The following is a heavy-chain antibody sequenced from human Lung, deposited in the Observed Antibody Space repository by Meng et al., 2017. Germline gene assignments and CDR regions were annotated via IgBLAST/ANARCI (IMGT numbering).Heavy chain of an antibody. CDR2: IYHSGST. Sequence: VRVQESGPGLVKPSGTLSLTCAGSCGSISSSNWWRWVRQPPGKGLEWIGEIYHSGSTNYNPSLKSRVTISVDKSKNQFSLKLSSVTAADTAVYYCARGSITMVRGVSVFDPWGQGTLVTVSS. J-gene: IGHJ5*02. CDR1: CGSISSSNW. V-gene: IGHV4-4*02. CDR3: ARGSITMVRGVSVFDP. D-gene: IGHD3-10*01.